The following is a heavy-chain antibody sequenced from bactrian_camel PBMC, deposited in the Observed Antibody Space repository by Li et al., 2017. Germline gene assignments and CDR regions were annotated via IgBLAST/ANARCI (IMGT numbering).Heavy chain of an antibody. CDR1: LSTISRRC. D-gene: IGHD6*01. CDR3: ALEKEPGSWWDDDNY. CDR2: IDSDGST. Sequence: HVQLVESGGGSVQAGGSLRLSCVASLSTISRRCWGWFRQAPGKEREGISSIDSDGSTSYADSVKGRFTISQDNAKNIIYLQMSSLTPDDTAMYYCALEKEPGSWWDDDNYWGQGTQVTVS. J-gene: IGHJ4*01. V-gene: IGHV3S26*01.